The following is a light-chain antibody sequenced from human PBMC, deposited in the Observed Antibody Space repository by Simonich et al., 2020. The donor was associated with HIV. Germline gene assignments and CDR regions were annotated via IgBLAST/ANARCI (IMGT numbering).Light chain of an antibody. V-gene: IGKV1-NL1*01. CDR1: QGISNS. CDR2: AAS. Sequence: DIQMTQSPSSLSASVGDRVTITCRASQGISNSLAWYQQKPGKAPKLLIYAASRLESGVPSRFSGSGSGTDYTLTISSMQSEDFAVSCCQQCNNWPPGTFGQGTKVEIQ. CDR3: QQCNNWPPGT. J-gene: IGKJ1*01.